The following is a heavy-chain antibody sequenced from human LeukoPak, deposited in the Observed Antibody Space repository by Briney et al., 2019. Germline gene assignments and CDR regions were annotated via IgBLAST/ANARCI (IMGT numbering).Heavy chain of an antibody. V-gene: IGHV4-61*05. J-gene: IGHJ6*03. CDR1: GGSISGIRHY. Sequence: PSETLSLTCTISGGSISGIRHYWDWIRQPPGKGLEWIGYIYYSGSTNYNPSLKSRVTISVDTSKNQFSLKLSSVTAADTAVYYCARRHYRDYMDVWGKGTTVTVSS. CDR2: IYYSGST. D-gene: IGHD3-16*02. CDR3: ARRHYRDYMDV.